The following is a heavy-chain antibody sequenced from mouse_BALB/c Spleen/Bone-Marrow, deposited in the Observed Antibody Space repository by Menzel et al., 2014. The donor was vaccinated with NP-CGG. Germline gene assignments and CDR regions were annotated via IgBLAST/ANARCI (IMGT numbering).Heavy chain of an antibody. CDR3: ARVGYDYALDY. V-gene: IGHV3-8*02. D-gene: IGHD2-2*01. J-gene: IGHJ4*01. Sequence: EVKVVESGPSLVKPSQTLSLTCSVTGDSITSGYWNWIRKFPGNKLEYMGYISYSGSTYYNPSLKSQISITRDTSKNXYYLQLKSVTTEDTATYYCARVGYDYALDYWGQGTSVTVSS. CDR2: ISYSGST. CDR1: GDSITSGY.